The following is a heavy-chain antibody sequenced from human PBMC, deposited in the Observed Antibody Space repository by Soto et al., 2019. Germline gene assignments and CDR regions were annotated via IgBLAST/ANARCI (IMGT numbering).Heavy chain of an antibody. V-gene: IGHV3-30*18. Sequence: QVQLVESGGGMVQPGKSLRLSCAASGFSFSSYGLHWVRQAPDKGLEWVAAISFDGSNEYHADSVKGRFTISRDKSKNTLYLQMNSLRAEDTAVYYCAKATYSGSYFSDYWGQGTLVTVSS. CDR2: ISFDGSNE. CDR1: GFSFSSYG. D-gene: IGHD1-26*01. CDR3: AKATYSGSYFSDY. J-gene: IGHJ4*02.